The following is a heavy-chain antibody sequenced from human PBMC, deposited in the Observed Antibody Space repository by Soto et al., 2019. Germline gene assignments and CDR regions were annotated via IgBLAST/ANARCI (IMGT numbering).Heavy chain of an antibody. CDR3: AKGGSSSADFDY. CDR1: GFTFEDYT. J-gene: IGHJ4*02. CDR2: ISWDGGST. D-gene: IGHD6-6*01. V-gene: IGHV3-43*01. Sequence: GESLKISCAASGFTFEDYTMHWVRQAPGKGLEWVSLISWDGGSTYYADSVKGRFTISRDNSKNSLYLQMNSLRTEDTALYYCAKGGSSSADFDYWGQGTLVT.